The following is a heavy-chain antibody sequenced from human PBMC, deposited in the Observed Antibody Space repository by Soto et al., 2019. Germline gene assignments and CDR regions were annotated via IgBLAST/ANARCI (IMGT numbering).Heavy chain of an antibody. CDR3: ARLEVSVHYSGSSFNFDY. CDR1: GFTFSNYG. V-gene: IGHV3-48*01. D-gene: IGHD6-13*01. CDR2: IGLGSSTK. J-gene: IGHJ4*02. Sequence: GGSLRRSCAASGFTFSNYGMNWVRQAPGKGLEWVSYIGLGSSTKYYADSVEGRFTISRDNAKNSLYLQMNSLRAEDTAVYYCARLEVSVHYSGSSFNFDYWGQGTLVTV.